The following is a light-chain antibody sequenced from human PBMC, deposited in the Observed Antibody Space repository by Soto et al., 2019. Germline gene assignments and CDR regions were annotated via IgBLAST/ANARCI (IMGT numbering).Light chain of an antibody. J-gene: IGKJ3*01. V-gene: IGKV3-11*01. CDR2: AAS. Sequence: DIVLTQSPATLSLSPGERATLSCRASQSVGSYLGWYQQKPGQAPRLLIYAASNRATGIPARFSGSGSGTDFTLTISSLEPDDFGIYYCQHRRGWPPGFTFGPGTKVDV. CDR3: QHRRGWPPGFT. CDR1: QSVGSY.